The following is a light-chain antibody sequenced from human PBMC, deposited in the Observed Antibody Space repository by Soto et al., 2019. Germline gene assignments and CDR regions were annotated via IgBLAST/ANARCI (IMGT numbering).Light chain of an antibody. V-gene: IGKV1-33*01. CDR2: YAS. J-gene: IGKJ3*01. CDR1: HDIGNY. Sequence: DIQMTQSPSSLSASVGDRVTITCLASHDIGNYLNWYQQKPGKAPKLLIYYASNLETGVSSRFSGSGSGTDFTFTISSLQTEDIATYFCQQYENLPRFILGPGTKVDIK. CDR3: QQYENLPRFI.